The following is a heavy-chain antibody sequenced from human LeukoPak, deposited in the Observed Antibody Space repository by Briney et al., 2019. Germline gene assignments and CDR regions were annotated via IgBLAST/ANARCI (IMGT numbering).Heavy chain of an antibody. CDR1: GGSFSGYY. Sequence: SETLSLTCAVYGGSFSGYYWSWIRQPPGKGLEWIGEINHSGSTNYNPSLKSRVTISVDTSKNQFSLKLSSVTAADTAVYYCARGLPYYDSGGYDYWGQGTLVTVSS. CDR2: INHSGST. J-gene: IGHJ4*02. V-gene: IGHV4-34*01. D-gene: IGHD3-22*01. CDR3: ARGLPYYDSGGYDY.